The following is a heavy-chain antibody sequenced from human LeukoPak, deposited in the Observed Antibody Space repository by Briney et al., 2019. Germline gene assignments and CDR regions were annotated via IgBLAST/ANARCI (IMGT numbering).Heavy chain of an antibody. CDR3: ARGGGTAGYYHQMDV. Sequence: GGSLRLSCAVSGFSVSNNYVSWVRQAPGKGLEWVSIIYIAGTTYYADSLRGRLIISRDNSKNTVYLQMTRLRADDTAVYYCARGGGTAGYYHQMDVWGQGTTVTVPS. CDR1: GFSVSNNY. V-gene: IGHV3-66*01. J-gene: IGHJ6*02. D-gene: IGHD1-1*01. CDR2: IYIAGTT.